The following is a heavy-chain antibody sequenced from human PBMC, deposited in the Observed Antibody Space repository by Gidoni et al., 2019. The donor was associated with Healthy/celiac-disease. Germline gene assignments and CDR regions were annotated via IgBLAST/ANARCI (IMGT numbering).Heavy chain of an antibody. D-gene: IGHD3-3*01. Sequence: EVQLVESGGGLVKPGGSLRLSCAASGFTFSSYSMNWVRQAPGKGLEWVSSISSSSSYIYYADSVKGRFTISRDNAKNSLYLQMNSLRAEDTAVYYCARSSGLGPGVVIGDLGDDAFDIWGQGTMVTVSS. V-gene: IGHV3-21*01. CDR2: ISSSSSYI. CDR1: GFTFSSYS. CDR3: ARSSGLGPGVVIGDLGDDAFDI. J-gene: IGHJ3*02.